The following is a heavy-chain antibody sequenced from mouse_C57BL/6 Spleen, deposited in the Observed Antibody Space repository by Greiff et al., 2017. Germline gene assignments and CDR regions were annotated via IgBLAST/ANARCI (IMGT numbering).Heavy chain of an antibody. CDR3: ARHEDGGCSNYVRGWFAY. J-gene: IGHJ3*01. CDR2: FYPGSGSI. V-gene: IGHV1-62-2*01. D-gene: IGHD2-5*01. Sequence: QVQLKESGAELVKPGASVKLSCKASGYTFTEYTIHWVKQRSGQGLEWIGWFYPGSGSIKYNEKFKDKATLTADKSSSTVYMELSRLTSEDSAVYFCARHEDGGCSNYVRGWFAYWGQGTLVTVAA. CDR1: GYTFTEYT.